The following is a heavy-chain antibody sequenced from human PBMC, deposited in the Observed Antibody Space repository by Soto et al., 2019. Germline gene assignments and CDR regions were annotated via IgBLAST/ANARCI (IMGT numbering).Heavy chain of an antibody. CDR2: ISYDGSNK. D-gene: IGHD6-13*01. Sequence: PGGSLRLSCAASGFTFSSYAMHWVRQAPGKGLEWVAVISYDGSNKYYADSVKGRFTISRDNSKNTLYLQMNSLRAEDTAVYYCARDSLGYRSSWARMDVWGQGTTVTVSS. V-gene: IGHV3-30-3*01. CDR3: ARDSLGYRSSWARMDV. CDR1: GFTFSSYA. J-gene: IGHJ6*02.